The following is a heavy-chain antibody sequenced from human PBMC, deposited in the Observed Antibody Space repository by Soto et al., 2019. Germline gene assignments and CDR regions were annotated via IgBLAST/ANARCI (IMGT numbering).Heavy chain of an antibody. CDR3: ATPTGYSEYYYYYYGMDV. CDR2: TSYDGSNK. J-gene: IGHJ6*02. CDR1: GFTFSSYA. D-gene: IGHD2-15*01. Sequence: PGGSLRLSCAASGFTFSSYAMHWVRQAPGKGLEWVAVTSYDGSNKYYADSVKGRFTISRDNSKNTLYLQMNSLRAEDTAVYYYATPTGYSEYYYYYYGMDVWGQGTTVTVSS. V-gene: IGHV3-30-3*01.